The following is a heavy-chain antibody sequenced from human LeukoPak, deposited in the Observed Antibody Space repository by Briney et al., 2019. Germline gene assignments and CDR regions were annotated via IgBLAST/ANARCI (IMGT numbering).Heavy chain of an antibody. V-gene: IGHV4-59*08. J-gene: IGHJ5*02. CDR1: GGSVSSYY. D-gene: IGHD5-24*01. CDR3: ARRGMATIFSVRIHWFDP. CDR2: IYYSGST. Sequence: SETLSLTCTVSGGSVSSYYWSWIRQPPGKGLEWIGYIYYSGSTNYNPSLKSRVTISVDTSKNQFSLKLSSVTAADTAVYYCARRGMATIFSVRIHWFDPWGQGTLVTVSS.